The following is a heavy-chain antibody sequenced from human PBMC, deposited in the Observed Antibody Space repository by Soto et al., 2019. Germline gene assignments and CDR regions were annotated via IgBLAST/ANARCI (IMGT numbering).Heavy chain of an antibody. Sequence: ASVKVACNASGGTFSSYAISWVRQAPGQGLEWMGGIIPIFGTANYAQKFQGRVTITADESTSAAYMELSSLRSEDTAVYYCARLPDIVVVPAARGIVDNWFDPWGQGTLVTVSS. J-gene: IGHJ5*02. V-gene: IGHV1-69*13. CDR3: ARLPDIVVVPAARGIVDNWFDP. CDR2: IIPIFGTA. D-gene: IGHD2-2*01. CDR1: GGTFSSYA.